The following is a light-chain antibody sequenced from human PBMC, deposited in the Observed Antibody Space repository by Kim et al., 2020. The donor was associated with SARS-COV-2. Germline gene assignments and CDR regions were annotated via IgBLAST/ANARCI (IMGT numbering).Light chain of an antibody. CDR1: SSNIGSNY. Sequence: ELTQPPSASGTPGQRVTISCSGSSSNIGSNYVYWYQQLPGTAPKLLIYSNNQRPSGVPDRFSGSKSGTSASLAISGLRSEDEADYYCAAWDDSLSAYVFGTGTKVTVL. V-gene: IGLV1-47*02. CDR3: AAWDDSLSAYV. CDR2: SNN. J-gene: IGLJ1*01.